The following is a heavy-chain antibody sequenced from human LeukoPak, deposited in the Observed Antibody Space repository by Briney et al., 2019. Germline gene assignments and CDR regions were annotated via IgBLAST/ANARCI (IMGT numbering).Heavy chain of an antibody. D-gene: IGHD3-10*01. CDR3: ARDGSGVWFDY. CDR1: GYTFTSYG. J-gene: IGHJ4*02. V-gene: IGHV1-18*01. CDR2: INAYNGDT. Sequence: ASVKVSCEASGYTFTSYGISWVRQAPGQGLEWMAWINAYNGDTNYQGRVTLTTDTSTSTAYMELRSLRSDDTAVYYCARDGSGVWFDYWGQGTLVTVSS.